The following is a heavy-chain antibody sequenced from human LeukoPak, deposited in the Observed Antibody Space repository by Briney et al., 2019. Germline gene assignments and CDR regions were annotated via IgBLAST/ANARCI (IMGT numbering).Heavy chain of an antibody. CDR3: ARWCSGTSCRNFDY. CDR1: GGSISSGGYY. CDR2: IYYSGST. D-gene: IGHD2-2*01. V-gene: IGHV4-31*03. Sequence: PSQTLSLTCTVSGGSISSGGYYWSWIRQHPGKGLEWMGYIYYSGSTYYNPSLKSRVTISVDTSKNQFSLKLSSVTAADTAVYYCARWCSGTSCRNFDYRGQGNLVTVFS. J-gene: IGHJ4*02.